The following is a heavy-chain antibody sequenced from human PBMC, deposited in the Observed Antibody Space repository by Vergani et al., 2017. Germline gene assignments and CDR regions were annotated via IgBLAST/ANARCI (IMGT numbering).Heavy chain of an antibody. V-gene: IGHV4-30-4*08. J-gene: IGHJ6*02. CDR3: ARVGVVRGVSYYYYYYGMDV. CDR1: GGSISSGDYY. Sequence: QVQLQESGPGLVKPSQTLSLTCTVSGGSISSGDYYWSWIRQPPGKGLEWIWYIYYSGSTYYNPSLKSRVTISVDTSKNQFFLKLGSGTAADTAVFYCARVGVVRGVSYYYYYYGMDVWGQGTTVTVSS. D-gene: IGHD3-10*01. CDR2: IYYSGST.